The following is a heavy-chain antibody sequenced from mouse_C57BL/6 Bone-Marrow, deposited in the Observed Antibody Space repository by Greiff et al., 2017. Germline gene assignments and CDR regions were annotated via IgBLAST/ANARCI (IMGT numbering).Heavy chain of an antibody. CDR3: AIIPSYDAMYY. CDR2: ISPGRGST. Sequence: VQLQQSGAELVKPGASVKMSCKASGYTFTSYWITWVKQRPGHGLAWIGDISPGRGSTNYNEKFKCKATLSVATSSSTAYMQLSSLTSEDSAVYYGAIIPSYDAMYYWGQGTSVTVSS. D-gene: IGHD5-1-1*01. J-gene: IGHJ4*01. CDR1: GYTFTSYW. V-gene: IGHV1-55*01.